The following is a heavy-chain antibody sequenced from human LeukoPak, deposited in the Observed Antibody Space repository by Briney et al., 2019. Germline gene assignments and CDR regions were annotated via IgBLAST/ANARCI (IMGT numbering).Heavy chain of an antibody. J-gene: IGHJ4*02. Sequence: SETLSLTCTVSGASFNSDDQYWNWIRQSPGKGLEWIGSIHPSGMLYNNPSLASRVTMSRDTSKNQFSLNLNSVTAADTAVYFCSRGLDSRKTGYWGQGILVAVSS. CDR3: SRGLDSRKTGY. V-gene: IGHV4-31*03. CDR1: GASFNSDDQY. CDR2: IHPSGML. D-gene: IGHD3-22*01.